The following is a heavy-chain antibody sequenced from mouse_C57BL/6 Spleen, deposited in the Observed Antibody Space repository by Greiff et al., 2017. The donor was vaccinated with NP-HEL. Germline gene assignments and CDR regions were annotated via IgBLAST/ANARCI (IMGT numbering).Heavy chain of an antibody. D-gene: IGHD1-1*01. J-gene: IGHJ1*03. CDR2: IYPGDGDT. CDR1: GYAFSSSW. Sequence: VQLQESGPELVKPGASVKISCKASGYAFSSSWMNWVKQRPGKGLEWIGRIYPGDGDTNYNGKFKGKATLTADKSSSTAYMQLSSLTSEDSAVYFCARGGNNYGSSTYWDFDGWGTGTTVTVSS. V-gene: IGHV1-82*01. CDR3: ARGGNNYGSSTYWDFDG.